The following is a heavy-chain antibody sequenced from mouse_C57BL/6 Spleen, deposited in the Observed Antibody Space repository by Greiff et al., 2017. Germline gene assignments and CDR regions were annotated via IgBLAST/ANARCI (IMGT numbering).Heavy chain of an antibody. V-gene: IGHV1-18*01. Sequence: VQLQQSGPELVKPGASVKIPCKASGYTFTDYNMDWVKQSHGKSLEWIGDINPNNGGTIYNQKFKGKATLTVDKSSSTAYMELRSLTSEDTAVYYCARTYYYGTPYYAMDYWGQGTSVTVSS. CDR2: INPNNGGT. CDR3: ARTYYYGTPYYAMDY. CDR1: GYTFTDYN. J-gene: IGHJ4*01. D-gene: IGHD1-1*01.